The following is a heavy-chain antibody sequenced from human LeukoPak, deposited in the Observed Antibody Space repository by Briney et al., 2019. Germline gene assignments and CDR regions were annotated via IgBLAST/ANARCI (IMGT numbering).Heavy chain of an antibody. Sequence: PGGSLRLSCAASGFTFSSYSMNWVRQAPGKGLEWVSSISSSSSYIYYADSVKGRFTISRDNAKNSLYLQMNSLRAEDTAVYYCARDQYEWFGELSGYYGMDVWGQGTTVTVSS. V-gene: IGHV3-21*01. J-gene: IGHJ6*02. CDR1: GFTFSSYS. D-gene: IGHD3-10*01. CDR2: ISSSSSYI. CDR3: ARDQYEWFGELSGYYGMDV.